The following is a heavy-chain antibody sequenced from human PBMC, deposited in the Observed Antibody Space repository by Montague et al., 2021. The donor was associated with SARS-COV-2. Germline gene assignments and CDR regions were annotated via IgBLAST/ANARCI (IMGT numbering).Heavy chain of an antibody. J-gene: IGHJ5*01. CDR3: ARLSIRGPLIRWFDS. CDR2: ISHSGIT. Sequence: SETLSLTCTVSGYSVTSSYWSWIRQPPGKGLQWIGFISHSGITNYNSFFKSRVAISVNTSKNHFSLKLGSATAADTAVYYCARLSIRGPLIRWFDSWGQGTLVTVSS. CDR1: GYSVTSSY. V-gene: IGHV4-59*02. D-gene: IGHD3-3*02.